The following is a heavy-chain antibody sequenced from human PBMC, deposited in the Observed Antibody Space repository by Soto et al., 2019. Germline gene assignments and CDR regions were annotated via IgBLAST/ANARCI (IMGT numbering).Heavy chain of an antibody. CDR1: GFIVSNNY. J-gene: IGHJ6*02. D-gene: IGHD6-13*01. CDR2: ISSDDDT. CDR3: ARKSSPGGMDV. Sequence: EVQLVVSGGGLIQPGGSLRLSCAASGFIVSNNYMSWVRQAPGKGLEWVAVISSDDDTYYADFMKGRFTISRDNAKNKVYLQMNILRADDTAVDFYARKSSPGGMDVWGQGTTVTVSS. V-gene: IGHV3-53*01.